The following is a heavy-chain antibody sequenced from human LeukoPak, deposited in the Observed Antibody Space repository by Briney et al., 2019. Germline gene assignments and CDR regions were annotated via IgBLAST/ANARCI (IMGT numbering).Heavy chain of an antibody. CDR3: ARERQDTVIHSGAFDI. D-gene: IGHD2-21*02. J-gene: IGHJ3*02. V-gene: IGHV3-30-3*01. CDR1: GFTFSNYF. Sequence: GGSLRLSCAASGFTFSNYFMHWVRKAPGKGLEWVADIASDGSHTFYVESVKGRFTISRDNSKNTLYLQMNSLGPGDTAVYFCARERQDTVIHSGAFDIWGQGTMVTVSS. CDR2: IASDGSHT.